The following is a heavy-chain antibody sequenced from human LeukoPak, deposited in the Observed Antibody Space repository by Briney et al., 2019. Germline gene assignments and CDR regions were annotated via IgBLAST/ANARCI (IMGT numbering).Heavy chain of an antibody. V-gene: IGHV3-74*01. D-gene: IGHD3-9*01. CDR1: GLTFSSYS. J-gene: IGHJ6*02. CDR3: ARDPTGYLLDV. Sequence: PGGSLRLSCAASGLTFSSYSMSWVRQAPGKGLVWVSRINSDGSSTSYADSVKGRFTISRDNAKNTLYLQMNSLRAEDTAVYYCARDPTGYLLDVWGQGTTVTVSS. CDR2: INSDGSST.